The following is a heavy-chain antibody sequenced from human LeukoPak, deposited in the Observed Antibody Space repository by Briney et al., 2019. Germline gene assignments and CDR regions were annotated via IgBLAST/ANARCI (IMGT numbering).Heavy chain of an antibody. V-gene: IGHV1-69*13. CDR2: IIPIFGTA. J-gene: IGHJ6*04. D-gene: IGHD3-9*01. CDR3: ARGHYDILTGYYKDYYYYYGMDV. Sequence: SVKVSCKASGGTFSSYAISWVRQAPGQGLEWMGGIIPIFGTANHAQKFQGRVTITADESTSTAYMELSSLRSEDTAVYYCARGHYDILTGYYKDYYYYYGMDVWGKGTTVTVSS. CDR1: GGTFSSYA.